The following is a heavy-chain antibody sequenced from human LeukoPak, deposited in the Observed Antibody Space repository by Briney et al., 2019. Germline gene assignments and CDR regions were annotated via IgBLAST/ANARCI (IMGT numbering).Heavy chain of an antibody. CDR3: AKDPTDFDSSGQTYFDY. J-gene: IGHJ4*02. CDR2: ITGSGGST. D-gene: IGHD3-22*01. Sequence: GGSLRLSCAVSGFTFSNYGLSWVRQAPGKGLEWVSGITGSGGSTYYADSVKGRFTISRDNSKNTLYLQMNSLRAEDTAIYYCAKDPTDFDSSGQTYFDYWGQGTLVTVSS. CDR1: GFTFSNYG. V-gene: IGHV3-23*01.